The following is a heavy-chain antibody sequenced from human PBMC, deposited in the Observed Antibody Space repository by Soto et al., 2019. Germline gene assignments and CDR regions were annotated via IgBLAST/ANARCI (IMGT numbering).Heavy chain of an antibody. CDR2: INQDGSEK. CDR1: GFTFRSYW. CDR3: ARDYPGGSYYDY. D-gene: IGHD1-26*01. V-gene: IGHV3-7*03. J-gene: IGHJ4*02. Sequence: GGSLRLSCAASGFTFRSYWMSWVRQAPGKGLEWVARINQDGSEKYYVDSVKGRFTISRDNAKNSLYLQMNSLRAEDTAVYYCARDYPGGSYYDYWGQGTLVTVS.